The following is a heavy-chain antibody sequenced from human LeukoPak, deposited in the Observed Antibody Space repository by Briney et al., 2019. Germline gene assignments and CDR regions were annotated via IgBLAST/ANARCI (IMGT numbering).Heavy chain of an antibody. V-gene: IGHV3-30*02. J-gene: IGHJ4*02. CDR2: IRYDGSNK. D-gene: IGHD2-21*02. Sequence: QTGGSLRLSCAASGFTFSSYGMHWVRQAPGKGLEWVAFIRYDGSNKYYADSVKGRFTISRDNSKNTLYLQMNSLRAEDTAVYYCAKVRVYCGGDCYSSFDYWGQGTLVTVSS. CDR3: AKVRVYCGGDCYSSFDY. CDR1: GFTFSSYG.